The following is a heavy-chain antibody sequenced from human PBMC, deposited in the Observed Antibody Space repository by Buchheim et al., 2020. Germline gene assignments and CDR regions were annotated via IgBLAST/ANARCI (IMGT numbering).Heavy chain of an antibody. Sequence: QVQLVESGGGLVKPGGSLRLSCAASGFTFSDYYMSWIRQAPGKGLEWVSYISSSGSTIYYADSVKGRFTISRDNAKNSLYLEMNSLRDEDTAVDYCARDRSGYDDFWSGLGYYYYYMDVWGKGTT. D-gene: IGHD3-3*01. J-gene: IGHJ6*03. CDR1: GFTFSDYY. V-gene: IGHV3-11*01. CDR2: ISSSGSTI. CDR3: ARDRSGYDDFWSGLGYYYYYMDV.